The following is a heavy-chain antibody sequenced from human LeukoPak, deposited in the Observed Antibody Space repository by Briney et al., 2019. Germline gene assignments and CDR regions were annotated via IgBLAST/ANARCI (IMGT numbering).Heavy chain of an antibody. J-gene: IGHJ5*02. CDR3: ARDPSREVTYYYGSGGWFDP. CDR2: IYYSGST. D-gene: IGHD3-10*01. CDR1: GGSLSSSSYY. Sequence: PSETLSLTCTVSGGSLSSSSYYWGWIRQPPGKGLEWIGSIYYSGSTYYNPSIKSRVTISVDTSKNQFSLKLSSVTAADTAVYYCARDPSREVTYYYGSGGWFDPWGQGTLVTVSS. V-gene: IGHV4-39*07.